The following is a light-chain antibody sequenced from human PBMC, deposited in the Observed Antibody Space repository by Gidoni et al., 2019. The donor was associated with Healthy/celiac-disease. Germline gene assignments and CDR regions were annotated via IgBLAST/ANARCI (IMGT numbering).Light chain of an antibody. CDR2: RDS. J-gene: IGLJ1*01. Sequence: SYELTQPLSVSVALGQTARITCGGNNIGSKNVHWYQQKPGQAPVLVIYRDSNLPSGIPERFSGSNSGNTATLTISRAQAGDEADYYCQVWDSSAYVFGTGTKVTVL. CDR1: NIGSKN. CDR3: QVWDSSAYV. V-gene: IGLV3-9*01.